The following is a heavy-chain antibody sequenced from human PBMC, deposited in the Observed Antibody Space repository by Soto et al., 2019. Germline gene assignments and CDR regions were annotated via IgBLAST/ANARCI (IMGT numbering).Heavy chain of an antibody. CDR2: IYYSGST. Sequence: SETLSLTCTVSGGSISSSSYYWGWIRQPPGKGLEWIGSIYYSGSTYYNPSLKSRVTISVDTSKNQFSLKLSSVTAADTAVYYCERHRGYYDILTGYYTELNFDYWGQGTLVTVSS. CDR1: GGSISSSSYY. CDR3: ERHRGYYDILTGYYTELNFDY. V-gene: IGHV4-39*01. D-gene: IGHD3-9*01. J-gene: IGHJ4*02.